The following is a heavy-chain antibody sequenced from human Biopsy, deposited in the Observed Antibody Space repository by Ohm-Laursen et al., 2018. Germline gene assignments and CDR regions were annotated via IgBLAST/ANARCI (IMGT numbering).Heavy chain of an antibody. V-gene: IGHV1-2*02. CDR1: GYTFNAYY. D-gene: IGHD3-16*01. J-gene: IGHJ5*02. CDR3: AKPSGGVSIIGFDP. Sequence: ASVKVSCKASGYTFNAYYIHWMRQAPGQGLEWMGWINPATGETRYAQRFQGRVTMTRDTSVTTAYMQLSSLTSDDTALYYCAKPSGGVSIIGFDPWGQGTQVIVSS. CDR2: INPATGET.